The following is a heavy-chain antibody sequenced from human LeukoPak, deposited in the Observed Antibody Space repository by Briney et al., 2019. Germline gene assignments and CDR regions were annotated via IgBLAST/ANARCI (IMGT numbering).Heavy chain of an antibody. CDR2: INSDGSST. Sequence: PGGSLRLSCAASGFTFSSYWMHWVRQAPGKGLVWVSRINSDGSSTSYADPVKGRFTISRDNAKNTLYLQMNSLRAEDTAVYYCARFRYSSSWAPGDGMDVWGQGTTVTVSS. CDR3: ARFRYSSSWAPGDGMDV. V-gene: IGHV3-74*01. CDR1: GFTFSSYW. J-gene: IGHJ6*02. D-gene: IGHD6-13*01.